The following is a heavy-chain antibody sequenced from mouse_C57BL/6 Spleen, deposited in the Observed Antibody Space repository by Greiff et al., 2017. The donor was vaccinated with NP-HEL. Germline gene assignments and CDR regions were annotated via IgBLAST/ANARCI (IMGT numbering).Heavy chain of an antibody. J-gene: IGHJ4*01. CDR3: YYYDSRGAMDY. D-gene: IGHD1-1*01. CDR1: GYTFTSYW. V-gene: IGHV1-59*01. Sequence: QVQLQQPGAELVRPGTSVKLSCKASGYTFTSYWMHWVKQRPGQGLEWIGVIDPSDSYTNYNQKFKGKATLTVDTSSSTAYMQLSSLTSEDSAVYYCYYYDSRGAMDYWGQGTSVTVSS. CDR2: IDPSDSYT.